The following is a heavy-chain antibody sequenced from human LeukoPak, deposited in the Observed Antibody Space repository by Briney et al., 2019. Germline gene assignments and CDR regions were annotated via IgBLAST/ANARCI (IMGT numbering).Heavy chain of an antibody. J-gene: IGHJ4*02. CDR2: IYYSGST. CDR1: GGSISSSSYY. CDR3: ARQYCSSTSCYDDY. Sequence: SETLSLTCTVSGGSISSSSYYWGWIRQPPGKGLEWIGSIYYSGSTYYNPSLKSRVTISVDTSKNQFSLKLSSVTAADTAVYYCARQYCSSTSCYDDYWGQGNLVTVSS. V-gene: IGHV4-39*01. D-gene: IGHD2-2*01.